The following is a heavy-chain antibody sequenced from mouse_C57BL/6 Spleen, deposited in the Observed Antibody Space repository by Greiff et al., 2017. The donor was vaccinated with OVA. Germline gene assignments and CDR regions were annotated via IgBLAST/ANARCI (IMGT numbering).Heavy chain of an antibody. Sequence: QVQLQQPGAELVRPGSSVKLSCKASGYTFTSYWMHWVKQRPIQGLEWIGNIDPSDSETHYNQKFKDKATLTVDKSSSTAYMHLSSLSSEDSAVYYCARPRGIGYDGGAWFAYWGQGTLVTVSA. J-gene: IGHJ3*01. CDR1: GYTFTSYW. V-gene: IGHV1-52*01. CDR2: IDPSDSET. D-gene: IGHD2-2*01. CDR3: ARPRGIGYDGGAWFAY.